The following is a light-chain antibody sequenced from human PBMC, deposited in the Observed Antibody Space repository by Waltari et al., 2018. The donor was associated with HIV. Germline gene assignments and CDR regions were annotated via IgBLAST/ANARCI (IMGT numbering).Light chain of an antibody. Sequence: QSALTQPASVSGSPGQSITISCTGTSSDVGGYNYVSWYQQYAGKAPKLMIYDVSNRPSGVSKRFSGSKAGNTASLTISGLQAEDEADYYCSSYTSSSTLVFGGGTKLTVL. V-gene: IGLV2-14*01. CDR1: SSDVGGYNY. CDR2: DVS. CDR3: SSYTSSSTLV. J-gene: IGLJ2*01.